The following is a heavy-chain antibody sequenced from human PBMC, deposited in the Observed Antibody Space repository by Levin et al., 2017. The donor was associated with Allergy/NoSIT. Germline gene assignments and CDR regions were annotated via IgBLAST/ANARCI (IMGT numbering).Heavy chain of an antibody. CDR1: GLSFSNGGVG. J-gene: IGHJ5*02. D-gene: IGHD2-8*01. CDR3: AYSRARVRGFGQYES. V-gene: IGHV2-5*02. Sequence: KVSGPTLVKPTETLTLTCTLSGLSFSNGGVGVAWIRQPPGKALEWLALIYGDGDKYYSPSLKSRLTLTKDTSKNQVVLTMTDMDLVDTGTYFCAYSRARVRGFGQYESWGQGTLVTVSS. CDR2: IYGDGDK.